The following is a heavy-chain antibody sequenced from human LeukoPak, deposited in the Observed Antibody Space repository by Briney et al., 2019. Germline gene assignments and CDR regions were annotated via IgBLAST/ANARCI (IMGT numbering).Heavy chain of an antibody. V-gene: IGHV4-39*01. D-gene: IGHD3-22*01. CDR2: IYYSGST. Sequence: SETLSLTCTVSGGSISSSSYYWGWIRQPPGKGLEWIGSIYYSGSTYYNPSLKSRVTISVDTSKNQFSLKLSSVTAADTAVYYCARQDDSSSYYQYFQHWGQGTLVTVSS. CDR1: GGSISSSSYY. CDR3: ARQDDSSSYYQYFQH. J-gene: IGHJ1*01.